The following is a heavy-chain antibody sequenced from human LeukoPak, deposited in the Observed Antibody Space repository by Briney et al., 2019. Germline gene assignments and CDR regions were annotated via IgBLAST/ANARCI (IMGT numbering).Heavy chain of an antibody. D-gene: IGHD4-23*01. CDR2: LSAYNHNT. CDR3: ARPNYGGPHFDY. Sequence: ASVTVSCTASGYIFTDYGMSWVRQAPGQGLEWMGWLSAYNHNTNYLPRLQGRVTMTTDTSTNTAYMELRSLRSDDTAVYYCARPNYGGPHFDYWGQGTLVTVSS. CDR1: GYIFTDYG. V-gene: IGHV1-18*01. J-gene: IGHJ4*02.